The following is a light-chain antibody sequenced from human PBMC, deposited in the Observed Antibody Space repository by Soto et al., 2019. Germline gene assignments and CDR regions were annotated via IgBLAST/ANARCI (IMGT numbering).Light chain of an antibody. J-gene: IGLJ2*01. Sequence: QSALTQPASVSGSPGQSITISCTGTSSDVGDYNYVSWYQQDPGKAPKLMIYDASNRPSGVSNRFSGSKSGNTASLTISGLQAEDEADYYCSSYTSSSTLVVFGGGTKLTVL. V-gene: IGLV2-14*01. CDR3: SSYTSSSTLVV. CDR2: DAS. CDR1: SSDVGDYNY.